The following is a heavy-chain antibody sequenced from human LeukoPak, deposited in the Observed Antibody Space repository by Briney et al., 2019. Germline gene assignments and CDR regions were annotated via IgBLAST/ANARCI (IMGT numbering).Heavy chain of an antibody. CDR2: MNPNSGNT. Sequence: ASVKVSCKASGYTFTSYDINWVRHATGQGLEWMGWMNPNSGNTGYAQKFQGRVTMTRNTSISTAYMELSSLRSEDTAVYYCARSGRYFDWLLGRDGPLNWFDPWGQGTLVTVSS. CDR3: ARSGRYFDWLLGRDGPLNWFDP. J-gene: IGHJ5*02. CDR1: GYTFTSYD. D-gene: IGHD3-9*01. V-gene: IGHV1-8*01.